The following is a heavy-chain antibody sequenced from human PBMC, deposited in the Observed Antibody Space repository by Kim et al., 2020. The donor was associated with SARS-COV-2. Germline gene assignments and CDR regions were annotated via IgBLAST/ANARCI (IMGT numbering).Heavy chain of an antibody. D-gene: IGHD2-8*01. CDR2: IYYSGST. J-gene: IGHJ4*02. CDR1: GGSISSSSYY. V-gene: IGHV4-39*01. Sequence: SETLSLTCTVSGGSISSSSYYWGWIRQPPGKGLEWIGSIYYSGSTYYNPSLKSRVTISVDTSKNQFSLKLSSVTAADTAVYYCARHNGDIRGFDYWGQGTLVTVSS. CDR3: ARHNGDIRGFDY.